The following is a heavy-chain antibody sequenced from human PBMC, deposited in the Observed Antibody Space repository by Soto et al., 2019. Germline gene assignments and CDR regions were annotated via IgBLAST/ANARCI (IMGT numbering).Heavy chain of an antibody. CDR2: FDPEDGET. J-gene: IGHJ6*02. V-gene: IGHV1-24*01. Sequence: ASVKVSCKVSGYTLTELSMHWVRQAPGKGLEWMGGFDPEDGETIYAQKFQGRVTITEGTSTDTAYMELSSLRSEDTAVYYCATSRVVPAAMPMTVSGGYYYYGMDVWGQGTTVTVSS. D-gene: IGHD2-2*01. CDR3: ATSRVVPAAMPMTVSGGYYYYGMDV. CDR1: GYTLTELS.